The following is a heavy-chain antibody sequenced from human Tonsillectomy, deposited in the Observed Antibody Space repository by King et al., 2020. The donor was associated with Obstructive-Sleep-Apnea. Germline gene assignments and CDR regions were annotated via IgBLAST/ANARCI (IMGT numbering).Heavy chain of an antibody. CDR3: ARDLYRRDLGNYYYGMDV. J-gene: IGHJ6*02. CDR1: GFTFSSYG. V-gene: IGHV3-33*01. CDR2: IWYDGSNK. Sequence: VQLVESGGGVVQPGRSLRLSCAASGFTFSSYGMHWVRQAPGKGLEWVAVIWYDGSNKYYADSVKGRFTISRDNSKNTLYLQMNSLRAEDTAVYYCARDLYRRDLGNYYYGMDVWGQGTTVTVSS. D-gene: IGHD3-16*01.